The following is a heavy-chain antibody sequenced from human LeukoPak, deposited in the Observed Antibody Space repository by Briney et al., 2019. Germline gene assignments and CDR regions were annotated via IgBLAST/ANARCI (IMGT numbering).Heavy chain of an antibody. CDR1: GVSLSSSYSY. Sequence: SETLSLTCTVSGVSLSSSYSYWGWIRQPPGMGLEWLGSIYYTGNTYYHASLKRQLSISIDNCKNQFSLKLTYVTAADPAVHYCTRNEHYESWSGYLVYLDYWGQGTLVSVSS. CDR2: IYYTGNT. V-gene: IGHV4-39*01. J-gene: IGHJ4*02. D-gene: IGHD3-3*01. CDR3: TRNEHYESWSGYLVYLDY.